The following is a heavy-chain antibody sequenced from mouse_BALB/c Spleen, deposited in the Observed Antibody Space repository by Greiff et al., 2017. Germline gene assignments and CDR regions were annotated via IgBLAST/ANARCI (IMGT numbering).Heavy chain of an antibody. CDR1: GFTFSSYA. V-gene: IGHV5-6-5*01. Sequence: EVKLQESGGGLVKPGGSLKLSCAASGFTFSSYAMSWVRQTPEKRLEWVASISSGGSTYYPDSVKGRFTISRDNARNILYLQMSSLRSEDTAMYYCARGDGYLYAMDYWGQGTSVTVSS. D-gene: IGHD2-3*01. J-gene: IGHJ4*01. CDR2: ISSGGST. CDR3: ARGDGYLYAMDY.